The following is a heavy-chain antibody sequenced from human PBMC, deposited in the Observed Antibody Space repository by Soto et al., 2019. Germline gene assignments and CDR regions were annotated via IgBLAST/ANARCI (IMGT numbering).Heavy chain of an antibody. Sequence: QVHLQESGPGLVKPSETLSLTCTVSGGSITNHYWSWIRQPAVKELEWIGRAYSTGSTNYKPSLRSRVTISLETSKMQFSLQLTAGTAADTAIYYCARESYSGGVWYFDLWGRGTLVTVSS. V-gene: IGHV4-4*07. J-gene: IGHJ2*01. CDR1: GGSITNHY. CDR2: AYSTGST. CDR3: ARESYSGGVWYFDL. D-gene: IGHD6-19*01.